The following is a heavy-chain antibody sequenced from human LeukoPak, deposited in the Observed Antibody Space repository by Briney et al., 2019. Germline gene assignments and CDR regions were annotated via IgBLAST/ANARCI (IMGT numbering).Heavy chain of an antibody. J-gene: IGHJ4*02. CDR2: INPNSGGT. D-gene: IGHD3-9*01. V-gene: IGHV1-2*02. CDR3: ARYRFTRYFDWTNDY. Sequence: ASVKVSCQASGYTFTGYYMHWVRQAPGQGLEWMGWINPNSGGTNYAQKFQGRVTMTRDTSISTAYMELSRLRSDDTAVYYCARYRFTRYFDWTNDYWRQGTLVTVSS. CDR1: GYTFTGYY.